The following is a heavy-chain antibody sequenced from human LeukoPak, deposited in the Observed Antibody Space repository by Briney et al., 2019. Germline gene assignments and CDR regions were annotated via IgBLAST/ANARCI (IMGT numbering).Heavy chain of an antibody. D-gene: IGHD2/OR15-2a*01. CDR3: TTYNSRDAFDI. CDR1: GLTVSNTW. CDR2: IKSKGDGGTT. J-gene: IGHJ3*02. V-gene: IGHV3-15*01. Sequence: GGSLRLSCAASGLTVSNTWMSWVRQGPGKGLEWVGRIKSKGDGGTTDHAAPVKGRFTISRDDSKNTLNQQMNGLKPEDTAVYYCTTYNSRDAFDIWGQGTMVTVSS.